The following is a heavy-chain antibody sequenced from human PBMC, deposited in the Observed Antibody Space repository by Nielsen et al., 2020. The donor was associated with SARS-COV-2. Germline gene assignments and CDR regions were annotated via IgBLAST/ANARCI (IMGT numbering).Heavy chain of an antibody. Sequence: DSVKGRFTISRDISKNTLYLQMNTLRAEDTALFYCARGLRYSYGHDYFDYWGQGTLVTVSS. CDR3: ARGLRYSYGHDYFDY. V-gene: IGHV3-30*01. D-gene: IGHD5-18*01. J-gene: IGHJ4*02.